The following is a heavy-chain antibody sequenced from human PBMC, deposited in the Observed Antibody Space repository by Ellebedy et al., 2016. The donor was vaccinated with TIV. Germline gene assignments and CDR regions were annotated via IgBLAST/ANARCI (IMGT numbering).Heavy chain of an antibody. CDR2: VIHDGTIT. Sequence: GESLKISCAASGFTFTSYAMTWVRQAPGKGLEWVSSVIHDGTITYYADSVKGRFTISRDNYRNTLYLQMNSLRAEDTAIYYCAKDSGKYGWNSEYWGQGTQVTVSS. D-gene: IGHD3-10*01. CDR1: GFTFTSYA. CDR3: AKDSGKYGWNSEY. V-gene: IGHV3-23*01. J-gene: IGHJ4*02.